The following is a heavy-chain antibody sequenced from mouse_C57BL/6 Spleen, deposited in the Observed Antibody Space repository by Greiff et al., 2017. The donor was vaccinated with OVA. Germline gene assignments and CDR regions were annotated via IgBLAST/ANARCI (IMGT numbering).Heavy chain of an antibody. V-gene: IGHV1-47*01. Sequence: VQLQQSGAELVKPGASVKMSCKASGYTFTTYPIEWMKQNHGKSLEWIGNFHPYNDDTKYNEKFKGKATLTVEKSSSTVYLELSRLTSDDSAVYYGARTHYYGSSDWYFDVWGTGTTVTVSS. CDR2: FHPYNDDT. CDR1: GYTFTTYP. J-gene: IGHJ1*03. D-gene: IGHD1-1*01. CDR3: ARTHYYGSSDWYFDV.